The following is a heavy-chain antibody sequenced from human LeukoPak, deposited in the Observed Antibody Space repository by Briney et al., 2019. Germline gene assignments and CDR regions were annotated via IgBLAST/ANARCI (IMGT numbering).Heavy chain of an antibody. J-gene: IGHJ4*02. V-gene: IGHV4-39*07. Sequence: SETLSLTCKVSGGSISSSGSYWGWIRQPPGKGLEWIGSIYYSGSTYYNPSLKSRVTISVDTSKNQFSLKLSSVTAADTAVYYCARDHYDSSGYYYGNYYFDYWGQGTLVTVSS. CDR1: GGSISSSGSY. CDR2: IYYSGST. D-gene: IGHD3-22*01. CDR3: ARDHYDSSGYYYGNYYFDY.